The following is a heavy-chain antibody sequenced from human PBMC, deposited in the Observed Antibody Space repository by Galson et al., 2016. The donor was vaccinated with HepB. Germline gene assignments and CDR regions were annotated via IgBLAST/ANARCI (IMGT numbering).Heavy chain of an antibody. J-gene: IGHJ6*02. Sequence: SLRLSCAASGFTFSSNGMHWVRQAPGKGLEWVAVISYDGSNKNYADSVKGRFTISRDNSKNTLYLQMNSLRAEDTAVYYCAKSRGSDSSGWYYYYYYGMDVWGQGTTVTVSS. CDR2: ISYDGSNK. CDR3: AKSRGSDSSGWYYYYYYGMDV. D-gene: IGHD3-22*01. CDR1: GFTFSSNG. V-gene: IGHV3-30*18.